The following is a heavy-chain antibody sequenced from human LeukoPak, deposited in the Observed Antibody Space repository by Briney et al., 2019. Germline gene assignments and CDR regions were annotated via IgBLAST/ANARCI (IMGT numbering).Heavy chain of an antibody. CDR2: IYYSGNT. CDR3: ARGRAADGQHLLDY. V-gene: IGHV4-39*01. CDR1: GGSITTNNYY. Sequence: SETLSLTCNLSGGSITTNNYYWGWIRQPPGEGLEWIGTIYYSGNTYYNPSLKSRVTISVDTSKNQFSLKVSSVTAADTGVYYCARGRAADGQHLLDYWGQGTLVTVSS. J-gene: IGHJ4*02. D-gene: IGHD5-24*01.